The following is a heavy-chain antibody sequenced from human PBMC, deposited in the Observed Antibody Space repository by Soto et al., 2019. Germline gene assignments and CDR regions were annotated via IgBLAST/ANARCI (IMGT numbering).Heavy chain of an antibody. CDR1: GASISRRDYY. V-gene: IGHV4-39*01. Sequence: PSETLSLTCSVSGASISRRDYYWGWIRQTPGKGLEWIGNIDYNGVTYYNPSRKSRVTVSKDTSKNQFSLKVASVTAADTAIYYCGRVMIGTSRHTDSDYWGQGTQVTVSS. D-gene: IGHD2-2*01. J-gene: IGHJ4*02. CDR3: GRVMIGTSRHTDSDY. CDR2: IDYNGVT.